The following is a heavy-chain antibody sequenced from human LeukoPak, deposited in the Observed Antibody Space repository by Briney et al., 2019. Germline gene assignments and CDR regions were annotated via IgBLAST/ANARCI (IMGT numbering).Heavy chain of an antibody. Sequence: PSETLSLTCTVSGGSISSYYWSWIRQPPGKGLEWIGYIYYSGSTNYNPSLNSRVSMSVDTSKNQFSLKLNSVTAADTAVYYCVRRFAANPRYAFDMWGQGTMVTVSS. CDR1: GGSISSYY. CDR2: IYYSGST. J-gene: IGHJ3*02. CDR3: VRRFAANPRYAFDM. D-gene: IGHD6-25*01. V-gene: IGHV4-59*08.